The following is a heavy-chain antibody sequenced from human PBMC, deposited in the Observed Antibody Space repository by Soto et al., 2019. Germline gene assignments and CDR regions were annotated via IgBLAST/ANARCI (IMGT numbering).Heavy chain of an antibody. D-gene: IGHD3-16*01. Sequence: GASVKVSCKASGYTFTGYYMHWVRQAPGQGLEWMGWINPNSGGTNYAQKFQGWVTMTRDTSISTAYMELSRLRSDDTAVYYCARDRSHPLDYYYGMDVWGQGTTVTVSS. V-gene: IGHV1-2*04. CDR3: ARDRSHPLDYYYGMDV. CDR2: INPNSGGT. CDR1: GYTFTGYY. J-gene: IGHJ6*02.